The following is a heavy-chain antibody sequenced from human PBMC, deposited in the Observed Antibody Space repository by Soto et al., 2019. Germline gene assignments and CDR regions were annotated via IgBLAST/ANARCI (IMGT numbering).Heavy chain of an antibody. J-gene: IGHJ6*02. CDR2: IYSDGST. CDR3: ARDPYYDSSGYLASNGMDV. D-gene: IGHD3-22*01. V-gene: IGHV3-53*04. Sequence: EVHLVESGGGLVQPGGSLRLSCAASGFTVSSNYMSWVRQAPGKGLEWVSVIYSDGSTYYADSVKGRFTISRHNSKNTLYLQMNSLRAEDTAVYYCARDPYYDSSGYLASNGMDVWGQGTTVTVSS. CDR1: GFTVSSNY.